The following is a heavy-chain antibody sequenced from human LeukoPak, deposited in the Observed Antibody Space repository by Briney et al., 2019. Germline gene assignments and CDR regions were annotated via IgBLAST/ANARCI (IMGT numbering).Heavy chain of an antibody. Sequence: SETLSLTCAVYGGSFGGYYWSWIRQPPGKGLEWIGEINHSGSTNYNPSLKSRVTISVDTSKNQFSLKLSSVTAADTAVYYCARNHGLRYFDWSPRKYDAFDIWGQGTMVTVSS. J-gene: IGHJ3*02. D-gene: IGHD3-9*01. CDR3: ARNHGLRYFDWSPRKYDAFDI. CDR2: INHSGST. V-gene: IGHV4-34*01. CDR1: GGSFGGYY.